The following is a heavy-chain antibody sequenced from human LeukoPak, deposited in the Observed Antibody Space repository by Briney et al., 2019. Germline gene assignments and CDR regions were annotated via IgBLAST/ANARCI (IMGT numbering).Heavy chain of an antibody. CDR1: GSTFSTYA. Sequence: GGSLRLSCAASGSTFSTYAMNWVRQAPGKGLEWVAVISYDASAEDYADFVKGRFTISRDDSKNTLYLQLNSLRAEDTALYYCARDRGSYDLGDDAFDIWGQGTMVTVSS. CDR2: ISYDASAE. J-gene: IGHJ3*02. D-gene: IGHD3/OR15-3a*01. V-gene: IGHV3-30*01. CDR3: ARDRGSYDLGDDAFDI.